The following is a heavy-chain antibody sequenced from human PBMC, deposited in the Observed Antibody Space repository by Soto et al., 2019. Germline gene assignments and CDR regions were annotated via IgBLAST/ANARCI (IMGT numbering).Heavy chain of an antibody. J-gene: IGHJ4*02. CDR3: ARVYYDSSGYYEKFDY. V-gene: IGHV1-18*01. Sequence: ASVKVSCKASGYTFTSYGISWVRQAPGQGLEWTGWISAYNGNTNYAQKLQGRVTMTTDTSTSTAYMELRSLRSDDSAVYYCARVYYDSSGYYEKFDYWGQGTLVTVSS. CDR1: GYTFTSYG. CDR2: ISAYNGNT. D-gene: IGHD3-22*01.